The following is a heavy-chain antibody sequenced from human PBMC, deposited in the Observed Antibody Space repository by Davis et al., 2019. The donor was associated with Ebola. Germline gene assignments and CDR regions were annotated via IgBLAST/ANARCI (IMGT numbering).Heavy chain of an antibody. D-gene: IGHD3-10*01. Sequence: GGSLRLSCAASGFTFSPYGMHWVRQAPGKGLEWVALIWFDGTREYYADSVKGRFSISRDISKSTLYLQMNSLRAEDTAVYYCARDRYYTIDVWGQGTTVTVSS. CDR1: GFTFSPYG. V-gene: IGHV3-33*01. CDR2: IWFDGTRE. J-gene: IGHJ6*02. CDR3: ARDRYYTIDV.